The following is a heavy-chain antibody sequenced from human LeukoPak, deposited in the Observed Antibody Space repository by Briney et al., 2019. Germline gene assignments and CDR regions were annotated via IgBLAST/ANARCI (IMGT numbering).Heavy chain of an antibody. CDR2: ISGDGDST. V-gene: IGHV3-43*02. CDR3: AKSAVSGSYFGSGD. Sequence: PGGSLRLSCAASGFTFDDYAMHWVRQAPGKGLDWGSLISGDGDSTYYGDSVKGRFTTSRDNSKNSLYLQMNSLRTEDTALYYCAKSAVSGSYFGSGDWGQGTLVTVSS. CDR1: GFTFDDYA. J-gene: IGHJ4*02. D-gene: IGHD1-26*01.